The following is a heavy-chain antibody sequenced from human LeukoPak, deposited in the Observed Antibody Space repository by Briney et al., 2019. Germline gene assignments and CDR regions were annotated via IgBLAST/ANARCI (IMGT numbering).Heavy chain of an antibody. CDR1: GFTFSSYW. V-gene: IGHV3-74*01. CDR2: INSDGCST. Sequence: PGGSLRLSCAASGFTFSSYWMHWVRQAPGKGLVWVSRINSDGCSTSYADSVKGRFTISRDNAKNTLYLQMDSLKTEDTAMYYCTTNDYQVLNNWGQGTLVTVSS. CDR3: TTNDYQVLNN. J-gene: IGHJ4*02. D-gene: IGHD5-12*01.